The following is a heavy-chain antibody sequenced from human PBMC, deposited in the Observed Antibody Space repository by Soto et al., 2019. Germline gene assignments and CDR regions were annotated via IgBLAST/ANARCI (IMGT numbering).Heavy chain of an antibody. V-gene: IGHV1-69*06. CDR2: IIPISGAA. CDR1: GGTFSNYV. D-gene: IGHD1-7*01. CDR3: ARDMTRTVVPYFDF. J-gene: IGHJ4*02. Sequence: ASVKVSCKASGGTFSNYVVNWVRQAPGQGLEWMGRIIPISGAANYAQKFQGRVTITEDKSTSTSYMELSSLRSEDTAVYYCARDMTRTVVPYFDFWGQGTLGTVSS.